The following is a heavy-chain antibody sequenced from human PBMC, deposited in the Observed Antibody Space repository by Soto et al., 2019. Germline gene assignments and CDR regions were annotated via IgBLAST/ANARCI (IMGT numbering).Heavy chain of an antibody. CDR2: INHSGSI. J-gene: IGHJ6*02. CDR1: GGSFGDYY. CDR3: GNRSRKWGTMFGGPPPPNYYYDMDV. Sequence: KPSETLSLTCAVYGGSFGDYYWSWIRQPPGKGLEWIGEINHSGSINHNPSLKSRVTISVDTSKNQFSLKLSSVTAADTAVYYCGNRSRKWGTMFGGPPPPNYYYDMDVWGQGTTVTVS. V-gene: IGHV4-34*01. D-gene: IGHD3-10*02.